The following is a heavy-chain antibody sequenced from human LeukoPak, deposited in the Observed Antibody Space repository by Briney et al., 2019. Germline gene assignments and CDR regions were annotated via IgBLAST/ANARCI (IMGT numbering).Heavy chain of an antibody. CDR2: IYHSGST. J-gene: IGHJ5*02. Sequence: SETLSLTCTVSGGSISSGYFWGWIRQPPGKGLECIGTIYHSGSTYYNPSLKSRVTISVDTSKNQFSLKLNSVTAADTAVYYCARIYSSSWFLNWFDPWGQGTLVTVSS. D-gene: IGHD6-13*01. CDR1: GGSISSGYF. V-gene: IGHV4-38-2*02. CDR3: ARIYSSSWFLNWFDP.